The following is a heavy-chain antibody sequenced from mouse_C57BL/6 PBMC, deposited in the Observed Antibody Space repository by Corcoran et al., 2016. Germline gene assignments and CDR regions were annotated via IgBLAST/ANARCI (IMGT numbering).Heavy chain of an antibody. CDR2: INTYSGVP. CDR3: ARGGKGDYYAMDY. CDR1: GYTFTTYG. V-gene: IGHV9-3*01. Sequence: QIQLVQSGPELKKPGETVKISCKASGYTFTTYGMSWVKQATGKGLKWMGWINTYSGVPTYADDFKGRFAFSLETSASTAYLQINNLKNEDTATYFCARGGKGDYYAMDYWGQGTSVTVSS. J-gene: IGHJ4*01. D-gene: IGHD1-3*01.